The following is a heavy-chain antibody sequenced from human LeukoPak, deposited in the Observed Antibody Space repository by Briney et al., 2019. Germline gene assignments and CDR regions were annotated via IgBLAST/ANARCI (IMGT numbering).Heavy chain of an antibody. Sequence: GGSLRLSCAASGFTFSSYAMSWVRQAPGKGLEWVSAISVSGGSTYYADSVKGRFTISRDNSKNTLYLQMSSLRAEDTAVYYCARGGYYYPFDYWGQGTLVTVSS. CDR2: ISVSGGST. D-gene: IGHD3-22*01. J-gene: IGHJ4*02. V-gene: IGHV3-23*01. CDR3: ARGGYYYPFDY. CDR1: GFTFSSYA.